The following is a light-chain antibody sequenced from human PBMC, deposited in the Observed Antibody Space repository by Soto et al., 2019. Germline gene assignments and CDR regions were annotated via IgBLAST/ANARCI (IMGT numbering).Light chain of an antibody. CDR3: QRYNNWPLT. J-gene: IGKJ1*01. CDR1: QSVSGN. CDR2: GAS. Sequence: EIVMTQSPATLSVSPGERATLSCRASQSVSGNLAWYQQKPGQAPRLLIYGASTRATGIPARFSGSGSGTACTLTISSLQSEDFAVYYCQRYNNWPLTFGQGTKVEIK. V-gene: IGKV3-15*01.